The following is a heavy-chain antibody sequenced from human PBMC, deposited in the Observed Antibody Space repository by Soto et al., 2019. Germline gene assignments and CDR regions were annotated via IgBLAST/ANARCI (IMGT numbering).Heavy chain of an antibody. Sequence: SETLSLTCTVSGGSISSGGYYWSWIRQHPGKGLEWIGYIYYSGSTYYNPSLKSRVTISVDTSKNQFSLKLSSVTAADTAVYYCARVPPTVTNAKRYYYYYYMDVWGKGTTVTVSS. CDR3: ARVPPTVTNAKRYYYYYYMDV. V-gene: IGHV4-31*03. CDR2: IYYSGST. J-gene: IGHJ6*03. CDR1: GGSISSGGYY. D-gene: IGHD4-17*01.